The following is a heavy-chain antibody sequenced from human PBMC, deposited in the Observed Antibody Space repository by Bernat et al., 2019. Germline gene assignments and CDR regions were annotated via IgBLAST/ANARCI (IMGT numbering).Heavy chain of an antibody. CDR2: IYPGDSDT. CDR1: GYSFTSYW. Sequence: EVQLVQSGAEVKKPGESLKISCKGSGYSFTSYWIGWVRQMPGKGLEWMGIIYPGDSDTRYSPSFQGQVTSSADKSSSTAYLQWSSLKASDTAMYYWARHVPDRYYGDYGGRVGRYFDYWGQGTLVTVSS. J-gene: IGHJ4*02. D-gene: IGHD4-17*01. V-gene: IGHV5-51*01. CDR3: ARHVPDRYYGDYGGRVGRYFDY.